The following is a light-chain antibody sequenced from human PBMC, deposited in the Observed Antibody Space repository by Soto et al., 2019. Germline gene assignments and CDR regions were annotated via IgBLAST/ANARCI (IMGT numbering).Light chain of an antibody. CDR3: QQRSNWLYT. CDR2: DAS. V-gene: IGKV3-11*01. CDR1: QSVSSY. Sequence: IVLTQSPATLSLSPGERATLSCRASQSVSSYLALYQQKPGQAPRLLIYDASNRATGIPARFSGSGSGTDFTLTISSLEPEDFAVYYCQQRSNWLYTFGQGTKLEIK. J-gene: IGKJ2*01.